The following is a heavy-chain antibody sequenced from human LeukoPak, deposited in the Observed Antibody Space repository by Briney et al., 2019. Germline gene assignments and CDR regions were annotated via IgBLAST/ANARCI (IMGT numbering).Heavy chain of an antibody. D-gene: IGHD2-2*01. Sequence: GGSLRLSCAVSGFTFDDYAMYWVRQAPGKGLEWVSGISWNSGSIAYADSVKGRFTISRDNAKNSLYLQMNSLRAEDTALYYCAKGYCSSTSCLWNYWGQGTLVTVSS. J-gene: IGHJ4*02. CDR2: ISWNSGSI. CDR3: AKGYCSSTSCLWNY. V-gene: IGHV3-9*01. CDR1: GFTFDDYA.